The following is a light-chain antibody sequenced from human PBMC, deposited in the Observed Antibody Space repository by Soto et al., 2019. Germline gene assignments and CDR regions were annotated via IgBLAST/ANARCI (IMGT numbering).Light chain of an antibody. J-gene: IGLJ1*01. Sequence: QSALTQPASVSGSTRQSITISCTGTSSDVGGYNYVSWYQQHPGKAPKLMIYEVSNRPSGVSNRFSGSKSGNTASLTISGLQAEDEADYYCSSYTSSSTRVFGTGTKLTVL. V-gene: IGLV2-14*01. CDR1: SSDVGGYNY. CDR3: SSYTSSSTRV. CDR2: EVS.